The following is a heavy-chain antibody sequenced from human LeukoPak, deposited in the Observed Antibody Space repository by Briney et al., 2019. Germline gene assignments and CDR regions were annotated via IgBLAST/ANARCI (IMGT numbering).Heavy chain of an antibody. Sequence: GGSLRLSCEASGFSFSSSWMHWVSQAPGKGLVWVSRINKDGRTINYADSVKGRFTISRDNAKNTLYLQMNSLRAEDTAVYYCARGWTGYYAIDNWGQGTLVTVSS. J-gene: IGHJ4*02. V-gene: IGHV3-74*01. CDR2: INKDGRTI. D-gene: IGHD3/OR15-3a*01. CDR1: GFSFSSSW. CDR3: ARGWTGYYAIDN.